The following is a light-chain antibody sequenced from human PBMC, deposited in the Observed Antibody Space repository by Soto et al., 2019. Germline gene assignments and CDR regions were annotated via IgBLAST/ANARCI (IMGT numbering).Light chain of an antibody. CDR3: AAWDDSLSGRV. CDR2: RNN. J-gene: IGLJ3*02. CDR1: SSNIGSNY. V-gene: IGLV1-47*01. Sequence: QPVLTQPPSASGTPGQRVTISCSGSSSNIGSNYVYWYQQLPGTAPKLLIYRNNQRPSGVPDRFSGSKSGTSASLAISGLRSEEEADYYCAAWDDSLSGRVFGGGTKLTVL.